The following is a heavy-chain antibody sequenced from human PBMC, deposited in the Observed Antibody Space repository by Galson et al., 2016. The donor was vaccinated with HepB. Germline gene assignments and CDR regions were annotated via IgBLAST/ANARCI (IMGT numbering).Heavy chain of an antibody. D-gene: IGHD6-19*01. CDR3: ARPYHSSGLYWVDS. J-gene: IGHJ5*01. V-gene: IGHV1-18*01. CDR1: GYTFTTFA. Sequence: SVKVSCKASGYTFTTFAISWVRQAPGQGLEWMGWISANNGNTNYAQRFQGRVIMTTDTSTATAYMELRSLRSDDTAIYYCARPYHSSGLYWVDSWGQGTLVTVSS. CDR2: ISANNGNT.